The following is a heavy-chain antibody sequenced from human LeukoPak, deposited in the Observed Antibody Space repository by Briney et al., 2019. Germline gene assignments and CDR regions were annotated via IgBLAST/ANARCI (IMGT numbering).Heavy chain of an antibody. V-gene: IGHV5-51*01. J-gene: IGHJ6*03. Sequence: GESLKISCKGSGYSFTNYWIAWVRQMPGKGPEGIGIIYPGDSDTRYSPSFQGQVTISADKSISTAYLQWSRLKASDPAVYYCARPDPGGYMDVWGKGTTVTVSS. CDR1: GYSFTNYW. CDR2: IYPGDSDT. CDR3: ARPDPGGYMDV.